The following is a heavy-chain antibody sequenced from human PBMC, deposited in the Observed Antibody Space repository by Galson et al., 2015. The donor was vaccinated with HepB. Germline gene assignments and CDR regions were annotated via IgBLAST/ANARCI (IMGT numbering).Heavy chain of an antibody. D-gene: IGHD3-10*01. CDR1: GFTFDDYG. CDR2: INWNGGST. Sequence: SLRLSCAASGFTFDDYGMSWVRQAPGKGLEWVSGINWNGGSTGYADSVKGRFTISRDNAKNSLYLQMNSLRAEDTALYYCARDTPTLQRGLQEDAFDIWGQGTMVTVSS. V-gene: IGHV3-20*04. J-gene: IGHJ3*02. CDR3: ARDTPTLQRGLQEDAFDI.